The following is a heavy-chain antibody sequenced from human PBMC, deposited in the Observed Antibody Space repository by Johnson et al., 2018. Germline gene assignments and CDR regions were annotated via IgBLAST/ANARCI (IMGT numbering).Heavy chain of an antibody. CDR1: GGSFSSLS. J-gene: IGHJ6*02. Sequence: QVQLVQSGAEVRKPGSSVKMSCKASGGSFSSLSINWVRQAPGQGLEWMGSIIPLFGSANSAQKFQGRVTITADESTSTAHMELSGLTSDDTAGYYCASEGKRTSFSVFYGMDVWGQGTTITVSS. CDR3: ASEGKRTSFSVFYGMDV. CDR2: IIPLFGSA. D-gene: IGHD5/OR15-5a*01. V-gene: IGHV1-69*01.